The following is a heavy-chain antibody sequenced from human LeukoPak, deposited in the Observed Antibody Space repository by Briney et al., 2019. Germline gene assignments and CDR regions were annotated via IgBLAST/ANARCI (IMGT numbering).Heavy chain of an antibody. CDR3: ARVTGGQQRGKGDAFDI. V-gene: IGHV4-34*01. Sequence: SETLSLTCAVYGGSFSGYYWSWIRQPPGKGLEWIGEINHSGSTNYNPSLKSRVTISVDTSKNQFSLQLNSVTPEDTAVYYCARVTGGQQRGKGDAFDIWGQGTMVTVSS. J-gene: IGHJ3*02. CDR1: GGSFSGYY. CDR2: INHSGST. D-gene: IGHD6-13*01.